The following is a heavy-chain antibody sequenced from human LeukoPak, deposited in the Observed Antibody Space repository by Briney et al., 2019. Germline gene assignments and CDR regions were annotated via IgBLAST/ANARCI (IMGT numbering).Heavy chain of an antibody. D-gene: IGHD3-10*01. CDR2: IYYSGST. V-gene: IGHV4-59*01. CDR3: ARETPYGSGSYPFDY. J-gene: IGHJ4*02. Sequence: SETLSLTCTVSGGSISSYYWSWIRQPPGKGLEWIGYIYYSGSTNYNPSLKSRVTISVDTSKNQFSLKLSSVTAADTAVYYCARETPYGSGSYPFDYWGQGILVTVSS. CDR1: GGSISSYY.